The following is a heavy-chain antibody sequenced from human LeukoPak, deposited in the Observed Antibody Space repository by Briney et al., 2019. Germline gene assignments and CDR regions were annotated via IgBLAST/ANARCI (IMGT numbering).Heavy chain of an antibody. J-gene: IGHJ4*02. Sequence: GGSLRLSCAASGFTFSSYWVNWVRQAPGKGLEWVSSISSSSTYTYYADSVKGRFTISRDNAKQSLSLQMNSLRADDTALYYCARDSTADLDYWGQGTLVTVSS. V-gene: IGHV3-21*01. CDR3: ARDSTADLDY. CDR2: ISSSSTYT. D-gene: IGHD6-19*01. CDR1: GFTFSSYW.